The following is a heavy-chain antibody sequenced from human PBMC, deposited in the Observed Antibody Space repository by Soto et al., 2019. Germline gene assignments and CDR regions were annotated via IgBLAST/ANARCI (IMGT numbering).Heavy chain of an antibody. V-gene: IGHV1-18*01. D-gene: IGHD6-13*01. CDR3: ARDQESIAAASNWFDP. J-gene: IGHJ5*02. CDR1: GYTFTSYG. CDR2: ISAYNGNT. Sequence: VAWMKVSCKASGYTFTSYGISCVRKAPGQGLEWMGWISAYNGNTNYAQKLQGRVTMTTDTSTSTAYMELRSLRSDDTAVYYCARDQESIAAASNWFDPWGQGTLVTVSS.